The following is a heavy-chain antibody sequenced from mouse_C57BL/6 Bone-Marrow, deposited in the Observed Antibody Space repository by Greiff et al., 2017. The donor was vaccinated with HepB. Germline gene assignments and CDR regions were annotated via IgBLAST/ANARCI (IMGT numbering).Heavy chain of an antibody. V-gene: IGHV7-3*01. CDR3: ARVIVTTSYYYAMDY. Sequence: EVHLVESGGGLVQPGGSLSLSCAASGFTFTDYYMSWVRQPPGKALEWLGFIRNKANGYTTEYSASVKGRFTISRDNSQSILYLQMNALRAEDSATYYCARVIVTTSYYYAMDYWGQGTSVTVSS. CDR1: GFTFTDYY. J-gene: IGHJ4*01. D-gene: IGHD2-5*01. CDR2: IRNKANGYTT.